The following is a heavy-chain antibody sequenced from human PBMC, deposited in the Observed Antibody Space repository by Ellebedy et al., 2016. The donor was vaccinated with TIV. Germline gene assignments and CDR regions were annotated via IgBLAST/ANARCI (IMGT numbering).Heavy chain of an antibody. Sequence: GESLKISXAASGFTVSSNYMSWVRQAPGKGLEWVSVIYSGGSTYYVDSVKGRFTISRDNSKNTVYLQMNSLRAEDTAVYYCARDPWSGSHFDYWGQGTLVTVSS. CDR1: GFTVSSNY. D-gene: IGHD1-26*01. CDR3: ARDPWSGSHFDY. CDR2: IYSGGST. J-gene: IGHJ4*02. V-gene: IGHV3-53*01.